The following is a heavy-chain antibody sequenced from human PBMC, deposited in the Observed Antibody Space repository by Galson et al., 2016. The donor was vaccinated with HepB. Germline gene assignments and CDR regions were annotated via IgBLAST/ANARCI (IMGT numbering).Heavy chain of an antibody. CDR1: GFTLSNYG. CDR3: ARDAYSSDWFNYFDP. D-gene: IGHD6-19*01. V-gene: IGHV3-30*03. J-gene: IGHJ5*02. Sequence: SLRLSCAASGFTLSNYGVHWIRQAPGKGLEWVAIIAYGGDTVYRDSVKGRFTISSDNSKNTVYLEMNSLTGEDTALYYCARDAYSSDWFNYFDPWGQGTQVTVSS. CDR2: IAYGGDT.